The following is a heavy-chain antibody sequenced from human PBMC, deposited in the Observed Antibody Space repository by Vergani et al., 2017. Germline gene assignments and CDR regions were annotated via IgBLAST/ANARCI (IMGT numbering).Heavy chain of an antibody. CDR1: GFTFSSYW. J-gene: IGHJ6*02. CDR2: INSDVSST. D-gene: IGHD3-3*01. Sequence: EVQLVESGGGLVQPGGSLRLSCAASGFTFSSYWIHWVRQAPGKGLVWVSRINSDVSSTSYADSVKGRFTISRDNAKNTLYLQMNSLRAEDTAVYYCARDLLPNYDFWSGYSHAYYCYYGMDVWGQGTTVTVSS. V-gene: IGHV3-74*01. CDR3: ARDLLPNYDFWSGYSHAYYCYYGMDV.